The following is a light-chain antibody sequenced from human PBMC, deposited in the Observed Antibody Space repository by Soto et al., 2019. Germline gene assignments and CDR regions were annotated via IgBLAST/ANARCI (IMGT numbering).Light chain of an antibody. CDR2: DAS. CDR1: QSLNSL. Sequence: DIQMTQSPSTLSASVGDRVTITCRASQSLNSLLAWYQQKPGRAPKLLIYDASTLESGVPSRFSGSGSGTEFTLTISRLQPDDFANSSCQQYTSYSSWTFGQGTK. CDR3: QQYTSYSSWT. J-gene: IGKJ1*01. V-gene: IGKV1-5*01.